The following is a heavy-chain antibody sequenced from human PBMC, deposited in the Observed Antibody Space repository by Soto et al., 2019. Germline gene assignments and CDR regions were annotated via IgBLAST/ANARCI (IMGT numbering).Heavy chain of an antibody. D-gene: IGHD5-18*01. J-gene: IGHJ4*02. CDR2: IYGSYDT. CDR3: AHRPFLTAPYYFDF. Sequence: QITLKESGPALLKPTQTLTLTCTFSGFSLTTNAVGVGWIRQPPGEALEWLALIYGSYDTLYSPSLQSRLPITKHTSKNQVVLTLTNVDPEDTDTYYCAHRPFLTAPYYFDFWGQGTLVTVSS. V-gene: IGHV2-5*01. CDR1: GFSLTTNAVG.